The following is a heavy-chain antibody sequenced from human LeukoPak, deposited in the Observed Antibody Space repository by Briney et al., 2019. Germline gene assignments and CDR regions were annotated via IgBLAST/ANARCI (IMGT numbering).Heavy chain of an antibody. V-gene: IGHV3-21*01. Sequence: PGGSLRLSCAASGFTFSTYSMNWVRQAPGKGLEWVSSISSSSNYIYYADSVKGRFTISRDNARNSLYLQMNSLRAEDTGVYYCARDQGPWTTGPSAEYFLHWGQGTLVTVSS. J-gene: IGHJ1*01. CDR3: ARDQGPWTTGPSAEYFLH. CDR1: GFTFSTYS. D-gene: IGHD2-8*02. CDR2: ISSSSNYI.